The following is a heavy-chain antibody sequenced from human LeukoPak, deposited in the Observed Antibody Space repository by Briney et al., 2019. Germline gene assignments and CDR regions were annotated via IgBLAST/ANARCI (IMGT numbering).Heavy chain of an antibody. CDR2: IKQDGSEK. J-gene: IGHJ4*02. CDR3: AIHTGSSSWRTFDS. Sequence: GGSLRLSCAASGFTSSGYWMSWVRQAPGKGLEWVANIKQDGSEKYYVDSVNGRFTISRDNAKNSLYLQMNSLRAEDTALYYCAIHTGSSSWRTFDSWGQGTLVTVSS. CDR1: GFTSSGYW. D-gene: IGHD6-13*01. V-gene: IGHV3-7*01.